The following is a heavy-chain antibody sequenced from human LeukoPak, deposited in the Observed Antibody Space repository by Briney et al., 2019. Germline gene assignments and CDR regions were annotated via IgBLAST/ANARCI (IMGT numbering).Heavy chain of an antibody. V-gene: IGHV4-34*01. CDR2: INHSGST. CDR3: ARGLSYHNWYDP. CDR1: GGSISTYY. Sequence: SETLSLTCTVSGGSISTYYWSWIRQPPGKGLEWIGEINHSGSTNYSPSLKSRVTISMDTSKNQFSLKLSSVTAADTAVYYCARGLSYHNWYDPWGQGTLVTVSS. J-gene: IGHJ5*02. D-gene: IGHD3-10*01.